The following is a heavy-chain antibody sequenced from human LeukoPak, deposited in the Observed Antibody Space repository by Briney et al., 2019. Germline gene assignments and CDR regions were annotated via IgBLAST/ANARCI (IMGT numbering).Heavy chain of an antibody. Sequence: PSETLSLTCAVYGGSFSGYYWSWIRQPPGKGLEWIGEINHSGSTNYNPSLKSRVTISVDTSKNQFSLKLSSVTAADTAVYYCARGQGDRGSLDVLLWFGELSGGLDWFDPWGQGTLVTVSS. D-gene: IGHD3-10*01. CDR2: INHSGST. V-gene: IGHV4-34*01. J-gene: IGHJ5*02. CDR3: ARGQGDRGSLDVLLWFGELSGGLDWFDP. CDR1: GGSFSGYY.